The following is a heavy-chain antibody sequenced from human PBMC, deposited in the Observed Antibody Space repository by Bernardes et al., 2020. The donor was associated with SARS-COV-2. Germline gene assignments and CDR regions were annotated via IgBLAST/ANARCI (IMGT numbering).Heavy chain of an antibody. Sequence: GGSLRLSCAASGFAFSSYAMSWVRQAPGKGLEWVSAISNSGGSTYYADSVKGRFTISRDNSKNTLFLQMNSLRVEDTALYYCVRDPLFEPPTATWGFDSWGQGTLVTVSS. CDR3: VRDPLFEPPTATWGFDS. D-gene: IGHD1-1*01. CDR2: ISNSGGST. CDR1: GFAFSSYA. J-gene: IGHJ4*02. V-gene: IGHV3-23*01.